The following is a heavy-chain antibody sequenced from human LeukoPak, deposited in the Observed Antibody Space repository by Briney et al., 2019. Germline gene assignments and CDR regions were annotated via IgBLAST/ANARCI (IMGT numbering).Heavy chain of an antibody. D-gene: IGHD5-18*01. V-gene: IGHV1-18*03. CDR1: GHTFTSYG. J-gene: IGHJ4*02. CDR2: IGAYNGNT. CDR3: ARDKTRGIQLWNEFDY. Sequence: ASVKVSCEASGHTFTSYGVSWVRLAPGQGLEWMGWIGAYNGNTNYAQKLQGRVTITRDTSASTAYMELNSLRSEDMAVYYCARDKTRGIQLWNEFDYWGQGSLVTVSS.